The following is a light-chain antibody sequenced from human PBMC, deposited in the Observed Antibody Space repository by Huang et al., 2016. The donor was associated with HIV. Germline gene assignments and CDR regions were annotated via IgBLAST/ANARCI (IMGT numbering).Light chain of an antibody. Sequence: DVVMAQSPLSLPVALGQPASISCRSSQGLVHSDGGTSLNWFQQRPGQSPRRLIYKVSNRDSGVPDRFSGSGSGTDFTLKISRVEAEDVGVDYCMQGTHWPLFGQGTKLEI. J-gene: IGKJ2*01. CDR3: MQGTHWPL. CDR2: KVS. V-gene: IGKV2-30*02. CDR1: QGLVHSDGGTS.